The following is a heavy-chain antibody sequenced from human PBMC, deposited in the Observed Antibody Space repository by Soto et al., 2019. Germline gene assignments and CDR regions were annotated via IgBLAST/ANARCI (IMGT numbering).Heavy chain of an antibody. D-gene: IGHD3-16*01. CDR3: ARTWGSTNDY. Sequence: SETLSLTCSISGCSIGGYDLSLIRPPPGKGVEWIGYFHNSGNPKYSSSLKSRVTISVDASKNQFSLKLSSVTAADTDVYYCARTWGSTNDYWGRGTLVTVSS. V-gene: IGHV4-59*01. J-gene: IGHJ4*02. CDR2: FHNSGNP. CDR1: GCSIGGYD.